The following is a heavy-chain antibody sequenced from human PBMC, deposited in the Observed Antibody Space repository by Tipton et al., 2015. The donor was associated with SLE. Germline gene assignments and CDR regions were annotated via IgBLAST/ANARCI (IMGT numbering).Heavy chain of an antibody. V-gene: IGHV3-23*03. CDR3: AKGASTRLFDAFDI. CDR2: IYSGGSRT. J-gene: IGHJ3*02. CDR1: GFTFSSYA. Sequence: GSLRLSCAASGFTFSSYAMSWVRQAPGKGLEWVSVIYSGGSRTSYADSVKGRFTISRDNSKNTLYLQLNSLRAEDTAVYYCAKGASTRLFDAFDIWGQGSMVTVSP.